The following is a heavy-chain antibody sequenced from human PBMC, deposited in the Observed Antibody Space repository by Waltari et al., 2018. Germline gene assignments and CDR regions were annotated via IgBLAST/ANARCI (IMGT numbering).Heavy chain of an antibody. CDR1: GFPLALYA. J-gene: IGHJ5*02. CDR2: INWDGSST. Sequence: EEQLVESGGGVVRPGGSLRLSCAASGFPLALYAMAWVLQAPGKGLEWVSGINWDGSSTGYADSVKGRFTISRDNAKNSLHLHVNSLTAEDTAFYYCARVNSNYVNWFDPWGQGTLVIVSS. CDR3: ARVNSNYVNWFDP. V-gene: IGHV3-20*04. D-gene: IGHD4-4*01.